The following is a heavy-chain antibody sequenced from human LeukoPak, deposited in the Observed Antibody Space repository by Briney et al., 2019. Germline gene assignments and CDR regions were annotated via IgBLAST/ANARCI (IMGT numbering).Heavy chain of an antibody. V-gene: IGHV4-59*01. J-gene: IGHJ4*02. CDR1: GGSISSYY. D-gene: IGHD6-19*01. CDR2: IYYSGST. CDR3: ARRPYSGGWYYFDY. Sequence: SETLSLTCTVSGGSISSYYWSWIRQPPGKGLEWIGYIYYSGSTNYNPSLKSRVTISVDTSKNQFSLKLSSVTAADTAVYYCARRPYSGGWYYFDYWGQGTLVTVSS.